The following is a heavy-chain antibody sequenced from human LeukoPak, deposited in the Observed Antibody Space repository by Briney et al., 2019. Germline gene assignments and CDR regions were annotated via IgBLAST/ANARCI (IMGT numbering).Heavy chain of an antibody. D-gene: IGHD3-10*01. V-gene: IGHV4-59*01. CDR3: ARAGSEFDAFDI. CDR1: GGSISSYY. CDR2: IYYSGST. Sequence: SETLSLTCTVSGGSISSYYWSWIRQPPGKGLEWIGYIYYSGSTNYNPSLKSRVTISVDTSKNQFSLKLSSVTAADTAVYYCARAGSEFDAFDIWGQGTMVTVSS. J-gene: IGHJ3*02.